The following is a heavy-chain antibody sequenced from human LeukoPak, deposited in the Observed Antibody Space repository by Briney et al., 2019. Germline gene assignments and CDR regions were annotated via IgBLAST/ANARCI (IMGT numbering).Heavy chain of an antibody. CDR3: ARDAVVTLFDY. Sequence: GGSLRLSCAASGFTFSSHAMSWVRQAPGKGLEWVSSISSSSSYIYYADSVKGRFTISRDNAKNSLYLQMNSLRAEDTAVYYCARDAVVTLFDYWGQGTLVTVSS. CDR2: ISSSSSYI. V-gene: IGHV3-21*01. CDR1: GFTFSSHA. J-gene: IGHJ4*02. D-gene: IGHD2-2*01.